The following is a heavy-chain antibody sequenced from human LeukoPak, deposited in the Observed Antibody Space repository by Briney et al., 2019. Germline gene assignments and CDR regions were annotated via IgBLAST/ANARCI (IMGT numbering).Heavy chain of an antibody. CDR3: ARVGSFESSTDY. CDR1: GLTFSSYG. V-gene: IGHV3-48*02. CDR2: ISSSRSTI. Sequence: PGGSLRLSCAASGLTFSSYGMNWVRQAPGKGLEWVSYISSSRSTIYYADSVTGRFTISRDNAKNSLYLQMNSLRDEDTAVYYCARVGSFESSTDYWGQGTLVTVSS. J-gene: IGHJ4*02. D-gene: IGHD2-2*01.